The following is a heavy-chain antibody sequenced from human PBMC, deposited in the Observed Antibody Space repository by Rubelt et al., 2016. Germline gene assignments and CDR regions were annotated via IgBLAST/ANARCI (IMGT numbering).Heavy chain of an antibody. CDR3: AKHVGYCSSTSCYADYYYGMDV. V-gene: IGHV4-59*08. Sequence: GPGLVKPSETLSLTCTVSGGFVSSYYWSWIRQPPGKGLEWIGNIYYSGSTNYNPSLKRRVTMSVDTSKNQFSLRLRSVTAADTAVYYCAKHVGYCSSTSCYADYYYGMDVWGQGTTVTVSS. CDR1: GGFVSSYY. J-gene: IGHJ6*02. D-gene: IGHD2-2*01. CDR2: IYYSGST.